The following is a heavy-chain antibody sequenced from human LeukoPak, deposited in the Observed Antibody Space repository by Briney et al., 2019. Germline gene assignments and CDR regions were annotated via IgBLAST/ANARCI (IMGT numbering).Heavy chain of an antibody. D-gene: IGHD4-23*01. J-gene: IGHJ4*02. V-gene: IGHV1-2*02. CDR3: ARGPSYGGFDY. CDR1: GYTFTFYY. CDR2: IYPNNGVT. Sequence: ASVKVSCKVSGYTFTFYYLHWVRQAPRQGFEWMGWIYPNNGVTKYAEKFQGRVTMTRDTSLTTAYMDLSSLKSDDTAVYYCARGPSYGGFDYWGQGSLVTVSS.